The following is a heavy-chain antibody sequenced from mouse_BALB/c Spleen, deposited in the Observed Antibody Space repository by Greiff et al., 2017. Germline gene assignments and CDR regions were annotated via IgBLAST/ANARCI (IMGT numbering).Heavy chain of an antibody. D-gene: IGHD1-2*01. V-gene: IGHV5-9-4*01. CDR3: ARDQGTTALAY. CDR2: ISSGGSYT. Sequence: DVHLVESGGGLVKPGGSLKLSCAASGFTFSSYAMSWVRQSPEKRLEWVAEISSGGSYTYYPDTVTGRFTISRDNAKNTLYLEMSSLRSEDTAMYYCARDQGTTALAYWGQGTLVTVAA. J-gene: IGHJ3*01. CDR1: GFTFSSYA.